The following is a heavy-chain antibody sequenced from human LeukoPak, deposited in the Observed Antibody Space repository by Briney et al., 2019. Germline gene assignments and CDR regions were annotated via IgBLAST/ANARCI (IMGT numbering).Heavy chain of an antibody. Sequence: GGSLRLSCAASGFTFSRYAMHWVRQAPGKGLEWVAVISYDGSNKYYADSVKGRFTISRDNSKNTLYLQMNSLRAEDTAVYYCARANMVRGVINYWGQGTLVTVSS. CDR2: ISYDGSNK. D-gene: IGHD3-10*01. V-gene: IGHV3-30*04. CDR1: GFTFSRYA. CDR3: ARANMVRGVINY. J-gene: IGHJ4*02.